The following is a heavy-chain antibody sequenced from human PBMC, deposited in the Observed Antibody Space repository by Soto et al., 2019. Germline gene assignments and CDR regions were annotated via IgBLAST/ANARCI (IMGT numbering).Heavy chain of an antibody. J-gene: IGHJ6*02. CDR1: GGTFSSYA. Sequence: QVQLVQSGAEVKKPGSSVKVSCKASGGTFSSYAISWVRQAPGQGLEWMGGIIPIFGTANYAQKFQGRVTITADESTSTAYMELSSLRSEDMAVYYCARLGYSGYDYDYYYYGMDVWGQGTTVTVSS. CDR2: IIPIFGTA. V-gene: IGHV1-69*01. CDR3: ARLGYSGYDYDYYYYGMDV. D-gene: IGHD5-12*01.